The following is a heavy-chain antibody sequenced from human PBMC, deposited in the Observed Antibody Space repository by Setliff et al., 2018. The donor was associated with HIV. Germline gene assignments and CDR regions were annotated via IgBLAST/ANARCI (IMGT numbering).Heavy chain of an antibody. V-gene: IGHV3-30*04. CDR1: GFTFSSYA. J-gene: IGHJ6*03. CDR3: AKGGDDYYYYFMDV. Sequence: GGSLRLSCAASGFTFSSYAMHWVRQAPGKGLEWVAIISYDGSNRYYAESVKGRFTISRDNSKNTLFLQMNSLRAEDTAIYYCAKGGDDYYYYFMDVWGKGTTVTVSS. CDR2: ISYDGSNR. D-gene: IGHD4-17*01.